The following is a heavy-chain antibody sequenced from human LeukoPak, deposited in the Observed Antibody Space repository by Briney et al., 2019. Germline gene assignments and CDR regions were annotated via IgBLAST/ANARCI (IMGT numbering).Heavy chain of an antibody. CDR3: AGGLYSSWYELTFDY. V-gene: IGHV3-30*03. D-gene: IGHD6-13*01. CDR2: ISYDGSNK. J-gene: IGHJ4*02. CDR1: GFTFSSYG. Sequence: PGRSLRLSCAASGFTFSSYGMHWVRQAPGKGLEWVAVISYDGSNKYYADSVKGRFTISRDNSKNTLYLQMNSLRAEDTAVYYCAGGLYSSWYELTFDYWGQGTLVTVSS.